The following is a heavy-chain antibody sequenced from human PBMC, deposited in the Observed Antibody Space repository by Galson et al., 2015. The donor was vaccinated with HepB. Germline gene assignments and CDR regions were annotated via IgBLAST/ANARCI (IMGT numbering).Heavy chain of an antibody. V-gene: IGHV3-23*01. D-gene: IGHD5-18*01. J-gene: IGHJ5*02. Sequence: SLRLSCAASGFTFSNYALGWVRQAPGRGLEWVSVISGSGSTTDYADSVKGRFTISRDNSKNTLYLQMNTLRADDTAVYYCAKGKQWTHLNWFDPWGQGTLVTVS. CDR3: AKGKQWTHLNWFDP. CDR2: ISGSGSTT. CDR1: GFTFSNYA.